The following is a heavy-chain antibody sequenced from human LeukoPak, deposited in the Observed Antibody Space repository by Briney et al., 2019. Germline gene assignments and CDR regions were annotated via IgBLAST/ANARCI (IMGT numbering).Heavy chain of an antibody. CDR3: ARRPYGSGSYYWFDP. J-gene: IGHJ5*02. CDR1: GGSFSGYY. CDR2: INHSGST. D-gene: IGHD3-10*01. V-gene: IGHV4-34*01. Sequence: SETLSLTCAVYGGSFSGYYWSWIRQPPGKGLEWIGEINHSGSTNYNPSLKGRVTISVDTSKNQFSLKLSSVTAADTAVYYRARRPYGSGSYYWFDPWGQGTLVTVSS.